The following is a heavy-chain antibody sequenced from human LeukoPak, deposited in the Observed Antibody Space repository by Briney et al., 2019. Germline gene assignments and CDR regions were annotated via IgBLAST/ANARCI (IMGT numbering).Heavy chain of an antibody. CDR1: RFTFSNYW. Sequence: GGSLRDSSADPRFTFSNYWVHSVRPAPRKRLVWVSRINEDGNTTDYAEFVKGRFTITRDNAKNTLYLQMNSLRAEDTAVYYCGKRLTSWELEYWGQGTLVTVSS. CDR2: INEDGNTT. J-gene: IGHJ4*02. CDR3: GKRLTSWELEY. D-gene: IGHD1-26*01. V-gene: IGHV3-74*01.